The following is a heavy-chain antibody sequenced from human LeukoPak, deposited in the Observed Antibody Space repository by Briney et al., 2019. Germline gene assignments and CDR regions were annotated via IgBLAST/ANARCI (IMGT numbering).Heavy chain of an antibody. V-gene: IGHV4-34*01. J-gene: IGHJ3*02. Sequence: SETLSLTCAVYGGSFSGYYWSWIRQPPGKGLEWIGEINHSGSTNYNPSLKSRVTIPVDTSKNQFSLKLSSVTAADTAVYYCARGRTFFRAFDIWGQGTMVTVSS. D-gene: IGHD1-14*01. CDR1: GGSFSGYY. CDR3: ARGRTFFRAFDI. CDR2: INHSGST.